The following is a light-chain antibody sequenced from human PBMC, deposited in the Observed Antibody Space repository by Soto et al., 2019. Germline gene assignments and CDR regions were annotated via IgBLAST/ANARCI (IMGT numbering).Light chain of an antibody. J-gene: IGKJ4*01. CDR1: QSVRSY. Sequence: EIVLTQSPATLSLFPGERATLSCRASQSVRSYLAWYRQKPGQAPRLLIYDASNRATGIPARFSGSGSGTDFTLTISSLEPEDFAVYYCQQRSNWLTFGGGTKVEIK. CDR2: DAS. CDR3: QQRSNWLT. V-gene: IGKV3-11*01.